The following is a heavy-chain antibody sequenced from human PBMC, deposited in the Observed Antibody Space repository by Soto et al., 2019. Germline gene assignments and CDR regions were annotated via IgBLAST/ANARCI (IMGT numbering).Heavy chain of an antibody. J-gene: IGHJ5*02. D-gene: IGHD3-3*01. CDR2: ISSSSSTI. CDR1: GFTFSSNS. Sequence: EVKVVESGGGLVPPGWALRLYCADSGFTFSSNSMNWVPQAPGKGLEWISYISSSSSTIYADSVKGRFTISRDNAKNSINRQKNSLREEDTAVYYSARVIWSGHLTSNLWGQGTLVPVSS. CDR3: ARVIWSGHLTSNL. V-gene: IGHV3-48*02.